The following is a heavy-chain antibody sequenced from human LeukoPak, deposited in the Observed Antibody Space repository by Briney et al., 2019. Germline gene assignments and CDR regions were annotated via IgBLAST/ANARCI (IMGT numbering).Heavy chain of an antibody. Sequence: GGSLRLSCAASGFTFSIYGMHWVRQAPGKGLEWVAIIWYDGSNYSYADSVKGRFTISRDNSKNTLYLQMNSLRAEDTAVYYCARDTSRDGYNLDCWGQGTLVTVSS. CDR3: ARDTSRDGYNLDC. V-gene: IGHV3-33*08. J-gene: IGHJ4*02. CDR2: IWYDGSNY. CDR1: GFTFSIYG. D-gene: IGHD5-24*01.